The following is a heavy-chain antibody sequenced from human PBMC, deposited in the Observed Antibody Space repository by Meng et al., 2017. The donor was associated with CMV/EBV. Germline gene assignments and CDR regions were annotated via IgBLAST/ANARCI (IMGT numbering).Heavy chain of an antibody. Sequence: GESLKISCAASGFTFSSYAMSWVRQAPGKGLEWVSAISGSGGSTYYADSVKGRFTISSDNSKNTVYLQMNSLRAEDTAVYYCAKVLWSGYDYGMDVWGQGTTVTVSS. V-gene: IGHV3-23*01. D-gene: IGHD3-3*01. CDR3: AKVLWSGYDYGMDV. CDR1: GFTFSSYA. CDR2: ISGSGGST. J-gene: IGHJ6*02.